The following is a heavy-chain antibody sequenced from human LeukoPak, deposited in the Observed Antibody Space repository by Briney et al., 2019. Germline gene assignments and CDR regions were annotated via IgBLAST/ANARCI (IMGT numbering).Heavy chain of an antibody. CDR3: ARLALLWFGESYFDP. CDR2: IYYSGST. V-gene: IGHV4-39*01. D-gene: IGHD3-10*01. Sequence: PSETLSLTCTVSGGSISRSSYYWGWIRQPPGKGLEWIGSIYYSGSTYYNPSLKSRVTISVDTSKNQFSLKLSSVTAADTAVYYCARLALLWFGESYFDPWGQGTLVTVSS. J-gene: IGHJ5*02. CDR1: GGSISRSSYY.